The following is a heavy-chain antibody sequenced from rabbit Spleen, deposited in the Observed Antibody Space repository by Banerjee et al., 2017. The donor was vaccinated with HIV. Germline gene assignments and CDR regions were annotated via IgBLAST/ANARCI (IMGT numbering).Heavy chain of an antibody. V-gene: IGHV1S40*01. D-gene: IGHD4-1*01. CDR2: IYPGSSGST. J-gene: IGHJ3*01. CDR3: ARDLDGVIGWNFGW. Sequence: QSLEESGGDLVKPGASLTLTCTASGFSFSSDYYMCWVRQAPGKGLECGACIYPGSSGSTYYANWAKGRLTISKASSTTVTLQMTSLTVADTATYFCARDLDGVIGWNFGWWGQGTLVTVS. CDR1: GFSFSSDYY.